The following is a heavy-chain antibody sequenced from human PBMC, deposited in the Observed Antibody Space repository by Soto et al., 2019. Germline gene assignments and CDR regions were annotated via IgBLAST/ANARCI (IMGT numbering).Heavy chain of an antibody. CDR2: ISAGGDGT. CDR3: AKGLRMATINLRTYYFDY. J-gene: IGHJ4*02. Sequence: PGGSLRLSCAASGFTFSSYAMSWVRQAPGKGLEWVSAISAGGDGTNYADSVKGRFTISRDNSKNTLYLQMNSLRAEDTAVYYCAKGLRMATINLRTYYFDYWGQGTLVTVSS. V-gene: IGHV3-23*01. D-gene: IGHD5-12*01. CDR1: GFTFSSYA.